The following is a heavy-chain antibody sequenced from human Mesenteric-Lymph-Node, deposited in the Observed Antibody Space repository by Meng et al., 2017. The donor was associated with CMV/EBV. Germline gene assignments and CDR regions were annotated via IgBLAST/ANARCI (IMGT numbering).Heavy chain of an antibody. D-gene: IGHD3-16*01. V-gene: IGHV3-11*01. Sequence: GGSLRLSCTASGFTFSDNYMTWIRQAPGKGLEWVSYISSSGTTLYYADSVKGRFTISRDNSKNTLYLQMSSLRVEDTAVYYCAKGRGGDWGQGTLVTVSS. CDR2: ISSSGTTL. CDR3: AKGRGGD. J-gene: IGHJ4*02. CDR1: GFTFSDNY.